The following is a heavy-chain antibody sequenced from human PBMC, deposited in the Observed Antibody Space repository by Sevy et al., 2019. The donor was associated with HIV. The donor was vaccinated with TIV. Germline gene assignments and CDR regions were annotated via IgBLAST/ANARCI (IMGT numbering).Heavy chain of an antibody. V-gene: IGHV3-7*01. CDR3: ARDSPYYYGSGSYRPI. J-gene: IGHJ3*02. D-gene: IGHD3-10*01. CDR1: GFTFSSYW. Sequence: GGSLRLSCAASGFTFSSYWMSWVRQAPGKGLEWVANIKQDGSEKYYVDSVKGRFTISRDNAKNSLYLQMNSLRAEDTAVYYRARDSPYYYGSGSYRPIWGQGTMVTVSS. CDR2: IKQDGSEK.